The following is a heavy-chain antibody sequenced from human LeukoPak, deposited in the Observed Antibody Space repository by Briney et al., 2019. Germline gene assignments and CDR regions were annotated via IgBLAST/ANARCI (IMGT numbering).Heavy chain of an antibody. CDR2: ISGGGNT. V-gene: IGHV3-21*06. CDR1: GFTFSNYG. J-gene: IGHJ4*02. CDR3: ARDAVCNYHILTGYIDY. Sequence: GGSLTLSCAASGFTFSNYGMHWVRQAPGKGLEWVSGISGGGNTLYSDSVKGRFTISRDNAKNSLYLQINSLRAEDTAVYYCARDAVCNYHILTGYIDYWGQATLVTVSS. D-gene: IGHD3-9*01.